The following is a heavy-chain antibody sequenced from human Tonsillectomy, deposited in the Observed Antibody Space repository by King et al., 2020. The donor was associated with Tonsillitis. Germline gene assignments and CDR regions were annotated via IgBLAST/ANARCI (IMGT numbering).Heavy chain of an antibody. Sequence: QLQESGPGLVKPSETLSLTCTVSGGSVSLYYWTWIRQSAGKGLEWIGRIYTSGSTDYNPSLKSRVTMSLDMSKNQFSLRLRSVTAADTAVYYCARDRAATDYYNGMDVWGQGTTVTVSS. CDR3: ARDRAATDYYNGMDV. D-gene: IGHD2-15*01. V-gene: IGHV4-4*07. J-gene: IGHJ6*02. CDR1: GGSVSLYY. CDR2: IYTSGST.